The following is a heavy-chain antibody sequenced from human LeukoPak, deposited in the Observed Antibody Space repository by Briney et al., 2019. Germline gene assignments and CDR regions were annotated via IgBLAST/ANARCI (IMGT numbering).Heavy chain of an antibody. CDR2: ITSSSSHI. D-gene: IGHD3-3*01. CDR3: AKDRDITIFGVVSLFDY. V-gene: IGHV3-21*04. Sequence: GGSLRLSCAASGFTFSSYTMNWVRQAPGEGLEWVSSITSSSSHIYYADSVKGRFTISRDNAKNSLYLQMNSLRAEDTAVYYCAKDRDITIFGVVSLFDYWGQGTLVTVSS. J-gene: IGHJ4*02. CDR1: GFTFSSYT.